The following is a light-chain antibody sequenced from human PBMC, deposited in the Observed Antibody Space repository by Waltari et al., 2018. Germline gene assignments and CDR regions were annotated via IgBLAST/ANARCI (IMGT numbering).Light chain of an antibody. V-gene: IGKV1-5*03. CDR2: QAS. Sequence: DIQMTQSPSILSASVGDRVTITCRASESISSWLAWYQQKLGKAPKLLIYQASRLQSGVPSRFSASGSGREFTLTISGLQAEDVAVYYCQQYYTSPLTFGGGTKVEIK. CDR1: ESISSW. CDR3: QQYYTSPLT. J-gene: IGKJ4*01.